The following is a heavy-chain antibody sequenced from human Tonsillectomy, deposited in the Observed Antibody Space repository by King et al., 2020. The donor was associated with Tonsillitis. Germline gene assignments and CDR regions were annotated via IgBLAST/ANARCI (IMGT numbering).Heavy chain of an antibody. D-gene: IGHD3-10*01. CDR1: GGSISSGGYY. V-gene: IGHV4-31*03. CDR3: ARDPVVRGVIGGRWFDP. J-gene: IGHJ5*02. CDR2: IYYSGST. Sequence: QLQESGPGLVKPSQTLSLTCTVSGGSISSGGYYWTWIRQHPGKGLEWIGHIYYSGSTYYNPSLKSRITISIDTSKNQFSLKLSSVTAADTAVYYCARDPVVRGVIGGRWFDPWGQGTLVTVSS.